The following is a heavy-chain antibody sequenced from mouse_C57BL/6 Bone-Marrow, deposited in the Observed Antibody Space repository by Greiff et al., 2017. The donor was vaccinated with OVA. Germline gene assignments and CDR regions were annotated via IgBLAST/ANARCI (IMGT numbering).Heavy chain of an antibody. V-gene: IGHV1-81*01. CDR2: IYPRSGNT. CDR1: GYTFTSYG. CDR3: ARPAQATAFDY. J-gene: IGHJ2*01. Sequence: VQGVESGAELARPGASVKLSCKASGYTFTSYGISWVKQRTGQGLEWIGEIYPRSGNTYYNEKFKGKATLTADKSSSTAYMELRSLTSEDSAVYFCARPAQATAFDYWGQGTTLTVSS. D-gene: IGHD3-2*02.